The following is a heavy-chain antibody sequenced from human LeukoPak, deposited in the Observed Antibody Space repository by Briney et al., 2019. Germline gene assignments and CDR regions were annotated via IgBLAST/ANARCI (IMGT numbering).Heavy chain of an antibody. J-gene: IGHJ3*02. D-gene: IGHD2-2*01. CDR1: GYTFTSYY. Sequence: ASVKVSCKASGYTFTSYYMHWVRQAPGQGLELMGIINPSGGSTSYAQKFQGRVTMTRDTSTSTVYMELSSLRSEDTAVYYCAIYCSSTSCYREAFDIWGQGTMVTVSS. CDR2: INPSGGST. V-gene: IGHV1-46*03. CDR3: AIYCSSTSCYREAFDI.